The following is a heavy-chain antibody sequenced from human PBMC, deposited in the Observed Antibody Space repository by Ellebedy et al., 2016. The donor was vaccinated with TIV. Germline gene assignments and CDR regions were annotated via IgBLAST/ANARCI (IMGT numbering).Heavy chain of an antibody. Sequence: ASVKVSCXVSGYTLTELSMHWVRQAPGKGLEWMGGFDPEDGETIYAQKFQGRVTMTEDTSTDTAYMELSSLRSEDTAVYYCATEGGIAVARPRTYAFDIWGQGTMVTVSS. V-gene: IGHV1-24*01. J-gene: IGHJ3*02. CDR3: ATEGGIAVARPRTYAFDI. CDR2: FDPEDGET. CDR1: GYTLTELS. D-gene: IGHD6-19*01.